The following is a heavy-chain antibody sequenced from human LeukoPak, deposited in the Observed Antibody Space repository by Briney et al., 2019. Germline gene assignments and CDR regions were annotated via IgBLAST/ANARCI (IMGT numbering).Heavy chain of an antibody. CDR2: ISGSGGST. J-gene: IGHJ4*02. V-gene: IGHV3-23*01. CDR3: AKESPNTYYYDSSGYYYPDY. Sequence: GGSLRLSCTVSGFTVSSNSMSWVRQAPGKGLEWVSAISGSGGSTYYADSVKGRFTISRDNSKNTLYLQMNSLRAEDTAVYYCAKESPNTYYYDSSGYYYPDYWGQGTLVTVSS. D-gene: IGHD3-22*01. CDR1: GFTVSSNS.